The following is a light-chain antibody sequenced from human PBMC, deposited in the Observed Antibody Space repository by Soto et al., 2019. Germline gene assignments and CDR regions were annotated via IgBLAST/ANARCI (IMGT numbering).Light chain of an antibody. J-gene: IGLJ1*01. V-gene: IGLV1-47*02. CDR1: SSNIAINY. CDR2: SNT. Sequence: QSVLTQPPSASGTPGQRVTISCSGSSSNIAINYVYWYQQLPGAAPELLIYSNTQRPSGVPDRFSGSKSGTSASLTISGLRSEDEADYYCAAWDDTVSGYVFGNGTKVTV. CDR3: AAWDDTVSGYV.